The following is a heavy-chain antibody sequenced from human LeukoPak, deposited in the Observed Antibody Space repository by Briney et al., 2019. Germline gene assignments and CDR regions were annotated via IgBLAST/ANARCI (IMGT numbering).Heavy chain of an antibody. CDR1: GFTFSNAW. J-gene: IGHJ6*03. CDR3: TTEVDYYDSSGYNYYYYYMDV. CDR2: IKSKTDGGTT. V-gene: IGHV3-15*01. Sequence: GGSLRLSCAASGFTFSNAWMSWVRQAPGKGLEWVGRIKSKTDGGTTDYAAPVKGRFTISRDDSKNTLYLQMNSLKTEDTAVYYCTTEVDYYDSSGYNYYYYYMDVWGKGTTVTVSS. D-gene: IGHD3-22*01.